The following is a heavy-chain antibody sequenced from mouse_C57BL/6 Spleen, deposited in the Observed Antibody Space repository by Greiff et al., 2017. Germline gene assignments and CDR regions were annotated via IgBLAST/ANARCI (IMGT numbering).Heavy chain of an antibody. V-gene: IGHV1-39*01. J-gene: IGHJ2*01. CDR2: INPNYGTT. CDR3: ARGFNWDGAD. CDR1: GYSFTDYN. Sequence: VQLQQSGPELVKPGASVKISCTASGYSFTDYNMNWVMQSNGKSLEWIGVINPNYGTTSYNQKFKGKDTLTVDQSSSTAYMQLHSLTSEDSAVYYCARGFNWDGADWGQGTTLTVSS. D-gene: IGHD4-1*02.